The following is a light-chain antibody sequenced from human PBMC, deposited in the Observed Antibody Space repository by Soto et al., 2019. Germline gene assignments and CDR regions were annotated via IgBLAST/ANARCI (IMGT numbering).Light chain of an antibody. V-gene: IGKV3-20*01. J-gene: IGKJ5*01. CDR3: QQYDSSPPIT. CDR1: QSVSSSY. Sequence: EIVLTQSPGTLSLSPGERATLSYSASQSVSSSYLAWYQQKPGQAPRLLIYGASSRATGIPDRFSGSGSGTDFTLTISRLEPEDFAVYYCQQYDSSPPITFGQGTRLEIK. CDR2: GAS.